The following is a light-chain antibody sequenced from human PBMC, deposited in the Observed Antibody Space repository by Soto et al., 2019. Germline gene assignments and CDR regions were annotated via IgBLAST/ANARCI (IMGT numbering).Light chain of an antibody. J-gene: IGKJ5*01. CDR3: QQRSNWQIT. CDR1: QSVSTY. Sequence: EIVMTESPPTLSVSPGERATLSCRASQSVSTYLAWYQQKPGQAPRLLIYDASNRVTGIPARFRGSGSGTDFTLTISSLEPDDFAVYYCQQRSNWQITFGQGISLEI. V-gene: IGKV3-11*01. CDR2: DAS.